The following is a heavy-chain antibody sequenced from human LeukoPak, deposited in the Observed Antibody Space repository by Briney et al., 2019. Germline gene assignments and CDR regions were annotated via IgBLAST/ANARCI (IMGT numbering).Heavy chain of an antibody. J-gene: IGHJ4*02. CDR3: ARHATQKWLLFDY. V-gene: IGHV4-59*08. Sequence: SETLSLTCTVSGGSISGYYWGWIRQPPGKGLEWIGYIYYSGGANYNPSLESRVTISIDTSKNQFSLKLSSVTAADTAVYYCARHATQKWLLFDYWGQGTLVTVSS. CDR1: GGSISGYY. CDR2: IYYSGGA. D-gene: IGHD3-22*01.